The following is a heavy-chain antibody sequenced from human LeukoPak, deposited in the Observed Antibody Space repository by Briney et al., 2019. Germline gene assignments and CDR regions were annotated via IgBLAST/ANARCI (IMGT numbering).Heavy chain of an antibody. J-gene: IGHJ4*02. D-gene: IGHD5-24*01. V-gene: IGHV3-7*01. CDR3: ARDGEMPTIYFDY. Sequence: GGSLRLSCAVSGFTFSSHWMSWVRQAPGKGLEWVAKIKQDGSETYYVDSVKGRFTISRDNAKNSLFLQMNSLRAEDTAVYYCARDGEMPTIYFDYWGQGTLVTVSS. CDR1: GFTFSSHW. CDR2: IKQDGSET.